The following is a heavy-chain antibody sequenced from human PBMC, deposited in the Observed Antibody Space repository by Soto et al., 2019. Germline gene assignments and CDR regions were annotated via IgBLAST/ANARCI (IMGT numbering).Heavy chain of an antibody. CDR2: IYHSGIT. CDR1: GGSVSSETHF. J-gene: IGHJ4*02. D-gene: IGHD1-26*01. CDR3: AREDMSGTYYFDS. Sequence: SETLSLTCAVFGGSVSSETHFWSWIRQPPGKGLEWIGYIYHSGITNSNPSLKGRLTISVDKSTNHFSLSLASVTAADTAIYYCAREDMSGTYYFDSWGKGTRGTVS. V-gene: IGHV4-61*03.